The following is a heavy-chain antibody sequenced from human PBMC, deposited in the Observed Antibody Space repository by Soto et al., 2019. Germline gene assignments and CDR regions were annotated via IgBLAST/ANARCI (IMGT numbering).Heavy chain of an antibody. Sequence: EVQLVESGGGLVQPGRSLRLSCAASGFTFDDYAMHWVRQGPGKGLEWASSISWNSGNLGYADSVKGRFTISRDNAKNSLYLQMNSLRGEDTALYYCAKGASTTVFAFNDYWGQGTLVTVSS. CDR2: ISWNSGNL. D-gene: IGHD4-17*01. V-gene: IGHV3-9*01. J-gene: IGHJ4*02. CDR1: GFTFDDYA. CDR3: AKGASTTVFAFNDY.